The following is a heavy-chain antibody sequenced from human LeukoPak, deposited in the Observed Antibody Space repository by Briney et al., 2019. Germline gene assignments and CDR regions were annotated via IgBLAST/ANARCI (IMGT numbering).Heavy chain of an antibody. J-gene: IGHJ4*02. CDR1: GYTFTRYF. CDR3: ARDLGSGGSLDY. Sequence: ASMKVSCKASGYTFTRYFMHWVRQAPGQGLEGLGWINTDSGGTNYAQKFQGRATMTRDTPISTAYMELSRLTSDDTAVYYCARDLGSGGSLDYWGQGTLVTVSS. V-gene: IGHV1-2*02. CDR2: INTDSGGT. D-gene: IGHD1-26*01.